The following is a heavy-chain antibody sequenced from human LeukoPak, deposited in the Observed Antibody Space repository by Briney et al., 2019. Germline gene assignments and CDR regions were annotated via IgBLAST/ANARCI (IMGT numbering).Heavy chain of an antibody. D-gene: IGHD6-13*01. V-gene: IGHV3-21*01. CDR1: GFTFSSYS. J-gene: IGHJ5*02. CDR3: ARDPGTSSWNNWFDP. Sequence: GGSLRLSCAASGFTFSSYSMNWVRQAPGKGLEWVSSISSSSSYIYYADSVKGRFTISRDNAKNSLYLQMNSQRAEDTAVYYCARDPGTSSWNNWFDPWGQGTLVTVSS. CDR2: ISSSSSYI.